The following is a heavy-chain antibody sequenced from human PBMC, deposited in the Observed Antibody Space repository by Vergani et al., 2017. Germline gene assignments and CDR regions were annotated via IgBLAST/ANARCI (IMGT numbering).Heavy chain of an antibody. Sequence: QVQLQESGPGLVKPSETLSLTCAVSGYPISSGYYWGWIRQPPGKGLEWIGSIYHSGSTYYNPSLKSRVTISVDTSKNQFSLKLSSVTAADTAVYYCAGQQLVGYYFDYWGQGTLVTVSS. D-gene: IGHD6-13*01. CDR1: GYPISSGYY. J-gene: IGHJ4*02. CDR2: IYHSGST. V-gene: IGHV4-38-2*01. CDR3: AGQQLVGYYFDY.